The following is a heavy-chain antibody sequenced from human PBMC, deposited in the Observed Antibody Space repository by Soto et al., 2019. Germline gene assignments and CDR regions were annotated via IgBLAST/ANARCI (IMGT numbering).Heavy chain of an antibody. CDR3: ARAIKRWEVHYYFDY. V-gene: IGHV1-69*06. CDR1: GSTFNNFA. J-gene: IGHJ4*02. CDR2: IVVISNTA. D-gene: IGHD1-26*01. Sequence: QVVLLQSGAEVKEPGSSVRVSCEVSGSTFNNFAFSWVRQAPGHGPEWMGGIVVISNTADYSQRFQDRVTIPADTSTNTLYMEVGSLTFEDTAVYYCARAIKRWEVHYYFDYWGQGTLVTVSS.